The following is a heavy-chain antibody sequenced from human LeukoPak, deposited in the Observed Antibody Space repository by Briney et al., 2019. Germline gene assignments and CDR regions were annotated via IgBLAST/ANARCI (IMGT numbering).Heavy chain of an antibody. CDR3: TPADYSDSTSYYYD. CDR2: ISYDGSNK. CDR1: GFTFSSYG. D-gene: IGHD3-22*01. V-gene: IGHV3-30*03. Sequence: PGGSLRLSCAASGFTFSSYGMHWVRQAPGKGLEWVGVISYDGSNKYYADSVKGRFTISRDNSKNTLYLQMNSLKTEDTAVYYCTPADYSDSTSYYYDWGQGTLVTVSS. J-gene: IGHJ4*02.